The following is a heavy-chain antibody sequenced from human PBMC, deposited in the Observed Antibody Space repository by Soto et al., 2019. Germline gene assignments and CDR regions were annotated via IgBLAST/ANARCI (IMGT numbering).Heavy chain of an antibody. CDR3: ARGGGDMSGYWFDP. CDR2: MNPNSGNT. CDR1: GYTFTGYY. D-gene: IGHD6-25*01. J-gene: IGHJ5*02. Sequence: ASVKVSCKASGYTFTGYYMHWVRQALGQGLEWMGWMNPNSGNTGYVQKFQGRVTMTRNTSISTAYMELSSLRSEDTAVYYCARGGGDMSGYWFDPWGQGTLVTVSS. V-gene: IGHV1-8*02.